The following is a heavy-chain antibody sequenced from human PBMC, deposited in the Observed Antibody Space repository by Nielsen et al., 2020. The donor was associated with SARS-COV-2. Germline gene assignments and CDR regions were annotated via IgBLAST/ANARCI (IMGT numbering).Heavy chain of an antibody. Sequence: KVSCKGSGYSFTSYWISWVRQMPGKGLEWMGRIDPSDSYTNYSPSLQGHVTISADKSISTAYLQWSSLKASDTAMYYCARHLDDYSNYFDYWGQGTLVTVSS. D-gene: IGHD4-11*01. J-gene: IGHJ4*02. V-gene: IGHV5-10-1*01. CDR2: IDPSDSYT. CDR1: GYSFTSYW. CDR3: ARHLDDYSNYFDY.